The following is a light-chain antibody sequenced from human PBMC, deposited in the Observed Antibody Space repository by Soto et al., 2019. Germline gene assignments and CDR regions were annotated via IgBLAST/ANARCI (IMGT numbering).Light chain of an antibody. J-gene: IGKJ1*01. Sequence: EIVLTQSPGTLSLSPGERATLSCRASQSVSSSYLAWYQQKPGQAPRLLIYGASSRATGIPDRFSGSGSGTDFTLTISRLEPEDFAMYYCQQYGDSPWTFGQGTKVEIE. CDR1: QSVSSSY. V-gene: IGKV3-20*01. CDR3: QQYGDSPWT. CDR2: GAS.